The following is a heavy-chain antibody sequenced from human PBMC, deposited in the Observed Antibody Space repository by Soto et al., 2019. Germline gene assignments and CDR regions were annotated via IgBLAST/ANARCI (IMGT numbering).Heavy chain of an antibody. CDR2: IYTSGST. Sequence: PSETLSLTCTVSGGSISSYYWSWIRQPGGKGLEWIGRIYTSGSTNYNPSLKSRVTMSVDTSKNQFSLKLSSVTAADTAVYYCARDQMLRYFDWLFRDDAFDIWGQGTMVTVSS. CDR1: GGSISSYY. CDR3: ARDQMLRYFDWLFRDDAFDI. D-gene: IGHD3-9*01. V-gene: IGHV4-4*07. J-gene: IGHJ3*02.